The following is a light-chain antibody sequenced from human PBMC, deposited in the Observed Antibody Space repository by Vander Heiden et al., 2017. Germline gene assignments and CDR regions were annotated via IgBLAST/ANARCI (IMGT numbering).Light chain of an antibody. V-gene: IGKV1-39*01. CDR1: QSIDTY. CDR2: AAS. CDR3: QQSYCSPRT. J-gene: IGKJ2*02. Sequence: DIQMTQSPSSLSVSVGDRVTITCRASQSIDTYLNWYEQKPGKAPKLLIYAASSLQSGVPSRFSGGGSGTDFTLTISSLQPDDFATYYCQQSYCSPRTFGQGTKLEI.